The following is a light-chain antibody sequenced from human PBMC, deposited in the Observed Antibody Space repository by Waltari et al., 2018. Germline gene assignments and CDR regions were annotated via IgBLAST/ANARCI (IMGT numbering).Light chain of an antibody. J-gene: IGKJ4*01. CDR3: QQRNSWSLT. CDR2: DTS. Sequence: ETVLTQSPVTLSLSPGERATLSCRASQTVNTYLAWYQQKPGQPPRLLIYDTSNRATGIPARFSGSGSGTDFTLTISSLEPEDFAVYYCQQRNSWSLTFGGGTKVEIK. CDR1: QTVNTY. V-gene: IGKV3-11*01.